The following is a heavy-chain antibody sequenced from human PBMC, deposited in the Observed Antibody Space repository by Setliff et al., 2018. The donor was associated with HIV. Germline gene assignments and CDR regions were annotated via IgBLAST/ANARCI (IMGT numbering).Heavy chain of an antibody. Sequence: LRLSCVASTASGFTFSDAWTSWVRQAPGKGLEWVGRTRSVSDGGRTDYAAPVKGRFTISRDDSKNTLYLQMNSLKIEDTAVYYCTTDPAVDWGQGTLVTVSS. V-gene: IGHV3-15*01. CDR3: TTDPAVD. CDR1: GFTFSDAW. CDR2: TRSVSDGGRT. J-gene: IGHJ1*01. D-gene: IGHD2-2*01.